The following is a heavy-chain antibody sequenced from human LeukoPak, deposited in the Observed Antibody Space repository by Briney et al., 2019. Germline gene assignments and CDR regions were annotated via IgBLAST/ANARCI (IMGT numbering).Heavy chain of an antibody. J-gene: IGHJ6*02. D-gene: IGHD1-26*01. Sequence: ASVKVSCKASGYTFTSYDINWVRQATGQGPEWMGWMNPNSGNTGYAQKFQGRVTMTRNTSISTAYMELGSLRSEDTAVYYCARTRSGSYYYGMDVWGQGTTVTVSS. V-gene: IGHV1-8*01. CDR1: GYTFTSYD. CDR3: ARTRSGSYYYGMDV. CDR2: MNPNSGNT.